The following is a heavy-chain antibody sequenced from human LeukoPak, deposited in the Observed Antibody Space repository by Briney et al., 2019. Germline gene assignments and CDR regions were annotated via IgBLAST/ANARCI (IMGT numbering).Heavy chain of an antibody. CDR3: ARGHVLRFLEWLLYRYGRIFDY. Sequence: KPSETLSLTCTVSGGSISSSSYYWGWIRQPPGKGLEWIGFIYYSGTTNYNPSLKSRVTISVDTSKNQFSLKLSSVTAADTAVYYCARGHVLRFLEWLLYRYGRIFDYWGQGTLVTVSS. CDR1: GGSISSSSYY. J-gene: IGHJ4*02. CDR2: IYYSGTT. V-gene: IGHV4-61*05. D-gene: IGHD3-3*01.